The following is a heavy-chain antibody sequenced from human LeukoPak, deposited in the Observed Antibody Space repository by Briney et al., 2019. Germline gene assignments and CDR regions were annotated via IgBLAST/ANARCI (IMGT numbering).Heavy chain of an antibody. D-gene: IGHD2-21*01. V-gene: IGHV3-74*01. J-gene: IGHJ4*02. CDR1: GFTFSTYW. CDR3: VREFYSALWD. CDR2: INSDGSGT. Sequence: GGSLGLSCAASGFTFSTYWMHWVRQAPGKGLVWVSRINSDGSGTGFADSLNGRFTISRDNAKNILYLQMNSLRAEDTAVYYCVREFYSALWDWGQGTLVTVSS.